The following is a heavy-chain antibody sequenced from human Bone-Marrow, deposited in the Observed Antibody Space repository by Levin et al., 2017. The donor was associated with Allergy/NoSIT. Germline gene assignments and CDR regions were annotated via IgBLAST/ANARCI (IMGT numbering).Heavy chain of an antibody. CDR3: ARDSTWGYFDS. CDR1: DFTFDAYP. Sequence: PGGSLRLSCAASDFTFDAYPMHWVRQAPGKGLEWVAFISDDGDIKKYTEAVKGRFTIIRDNSNNTLFVQMNRLRPEDTAVYYCARDSTWGYFDSWGQGALVVVSS. D-gene: IGHD2-2*01. V-gene: IGHV3-30*14. CDR2: ISDDGDIK. J-gene: IGHJ4*02.